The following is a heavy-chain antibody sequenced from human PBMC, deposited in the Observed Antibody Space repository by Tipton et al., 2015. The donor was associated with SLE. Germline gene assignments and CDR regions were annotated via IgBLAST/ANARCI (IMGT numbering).Heavy chain of an antibody. Sequence: TLSLTCAVYGGSFSGHYWSWIRQPPGKGLEWIGEINHSGSTNYNPSLKSRGIISVDTSKNQLSLKLNSVSAADTAVYYCARAESKTTITRKVVEGSHYFDYWGQGSLVTVSS. CDR2: INHSGST. J-gene: IGHJ4*02. D-gene: IGHD3-22*01. CDR1: GGSFSGHY. V-gene: IGHV4-34*01. CDR3: ARAESKTTITRKVVEGSHYFDY.